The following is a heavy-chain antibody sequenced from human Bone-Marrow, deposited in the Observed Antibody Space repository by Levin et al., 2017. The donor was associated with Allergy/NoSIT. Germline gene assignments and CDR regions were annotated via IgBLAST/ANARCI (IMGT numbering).Heavy chain of an antibody. D-gene: IGHD2-2*03. J-gene: IGHJ3*02. Sequence: PSETLSLTCTVSGGSISSSSYYWGWIRQPPGKGLEWIGSIYYSGSTYYNPSLKSRVTISVDTSKNQFSLKLSSVTAADTAVYYCSRGGGYCSSTSCRGAFDIWGQGTMVTVSS. CDR2: IYYSGST. CDR1: GGSISSSSYY. V-gene: IGHV4-39*01. CDR3: SRGGGYCSSTSCRGAFDI.